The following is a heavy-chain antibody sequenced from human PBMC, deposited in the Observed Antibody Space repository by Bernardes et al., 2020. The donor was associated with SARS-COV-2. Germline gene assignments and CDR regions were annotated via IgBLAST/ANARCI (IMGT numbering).Heavy chain of an antibody. Sequence: SETLSLTCTVSGGSISSGGYYWSWIRQHPGKGLEWIGYIYYSGSTYYNPSLKSRVTISVDTSKNQFSLKLSSVTAADTAVYYCARVRVAGYCSSTSCYRGAFDIWGQGTMVTVSS. CDR3: ARVRVAGYCSSTSCYRGAFDI. J-gene: IGHJ3*02. CDR1: GGSISSGGYY. D-gene: IGHD2-2*01. V-gene: IGHV4-31*03. CDR2: IYYSGST.